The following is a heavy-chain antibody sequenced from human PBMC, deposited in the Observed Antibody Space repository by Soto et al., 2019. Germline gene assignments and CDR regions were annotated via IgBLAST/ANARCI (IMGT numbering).Heavy chain of an antibody. CDR1: GGSISSGGYY. CDR3: ARDKGYDFWSGPNYYYYYGMDV. D-gene: IGHD3-3*01. V-gene: IGHV4-31*03. Sequence: PSETLSLTCTVSGGSISSGGYYWSWIRQHPGKGLEWIGYIYYSGSTYYNPSLKRRVTISVDTSKNQFSLKLSSVTAADTAVYYCARDKGYDFWSGPNYYYYYGMDVWGQGTTVTVSS. J-gene: IGHJ6*02. CDR2: IYYSGST.